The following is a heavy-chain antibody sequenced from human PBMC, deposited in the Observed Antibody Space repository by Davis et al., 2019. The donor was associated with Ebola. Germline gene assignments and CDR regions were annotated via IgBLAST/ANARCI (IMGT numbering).Heavy chain of an antibody. V-gene: IGHV4-59*01. CDR2: IYYSGST. J-gene: IGHJ4*02. D-gene: IGHD6-19*01. Sequence: MPSETLSLTCAVYGGSFSDYYWSWIRQPPGKGLEWIAYIYYSGSTNYNPSLKSRVSMSVDTSKNQFSLKLSSVTAADTAVYYCARESAVAGTDFDYWGQGTLVTVSS. CDR3: ARESAVAGTDFDY. CDR1: GGSFSDYY.